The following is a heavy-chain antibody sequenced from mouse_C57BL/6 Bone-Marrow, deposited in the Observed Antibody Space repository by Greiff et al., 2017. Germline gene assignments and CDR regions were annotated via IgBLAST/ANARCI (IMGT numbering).Heavy chain of an antibody. J-gene: IGHJ4*01. Sequence: VQLQQSGAELARPGASVKLSCKASGYTFTSYGISWVKQRPGQGLEWIGEIYPRSGNTYYNEKFKGKATLTADKSSSTAYMELRSLTSEDSAVYFCAREGTGTSAMDYWGQGTPVTVSS. CDR3: AREGTGTSAMDY. CDR2: IYPRSGNT. D-gene: IGHD4-1*01. V-gene: IGHV1-81*01. CDR1: GYTFTSYG.